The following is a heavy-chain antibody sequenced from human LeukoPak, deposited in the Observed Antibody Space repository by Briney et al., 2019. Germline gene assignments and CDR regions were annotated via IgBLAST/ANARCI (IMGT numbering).Heavy chain of an antibody. D-gene: IGHD2-15*01. CDR2: IYTSGST. CDR1: GGSISSYS. CDR3: ARAVLCSGGSCYFDY. V-gene: IGHV4-4*07. J-gene: IGHJ4*02. Sequence: PSETLSLTCTVSGGSISSYSWSWIRQPAGKGLEWIGRIYTSGSTKYNPSLTSRVTMSVDTSKNQFSLKLRSVTAADTAVYYCARAVLCSGGSCYFDYWGQGTLVTVSS.